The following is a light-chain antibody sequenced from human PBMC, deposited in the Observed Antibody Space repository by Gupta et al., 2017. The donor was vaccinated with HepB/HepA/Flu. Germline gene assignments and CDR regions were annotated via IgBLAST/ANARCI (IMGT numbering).Light chain of an antibody. J-gene: IGLJ2*01. CDR3: SSCTTTTTLVL. CDR2: DVS. Sequence: QSALPQPASVSGSPGQSITISCSGSGSDVGDNSCVSWYQQHPGKVPKLLISDVSYRPSGISSRFSGSRSGVTASLTISGLRAEDEAVYYCSSCTTTTTLVLFGGGTKVTVL. V-gene: IGLV2-14*01. CDR1: GSDVGDNSC.